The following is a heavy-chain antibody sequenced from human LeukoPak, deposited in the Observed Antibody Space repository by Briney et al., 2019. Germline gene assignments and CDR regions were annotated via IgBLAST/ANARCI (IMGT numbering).Heavy chain of an antibody. J-gene: IGHJ4*02. Sequence: SETLSLTCTVSGGSISSGSYYWSWIRQPAGKGLEWIGRIYTSGSTNYNPSPKSRVTISVDTSKNQFSLKLSSVTAADTAVYYCARGDSSGWFSRFWGQGTLVTVSS. CDR3: ARGDSSGWFSRF. D-gene: IGHD6-19*01. CDR2: IYTSGST. V-gene: IGHV4-61*02. CDR1: GGSISSGSYY.